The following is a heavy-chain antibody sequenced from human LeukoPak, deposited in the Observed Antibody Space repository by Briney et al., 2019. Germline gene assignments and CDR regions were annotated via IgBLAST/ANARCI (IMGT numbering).Heavy chain of an antibody. CDR1: GFTFSDYY. V-gene: IGHV3-11*01. D-gene: IGHD2-2*01. J-gene: IGHJ6*02. Sequence: GGSLRLSCAASGFTFSDYYMSWIRQAPGKGLEWVSYISSSGSTIYYADSVKGRFTISRDNAKNSLYLQMNSLRAEDTAVCYCASLGYCSSTSCYSGVNYYYGMDVWGQGTTVTVSS. CDR2: ISSSGSTI. CDR3: ASLGYCSSTSCYSGVNYYYGMDV.